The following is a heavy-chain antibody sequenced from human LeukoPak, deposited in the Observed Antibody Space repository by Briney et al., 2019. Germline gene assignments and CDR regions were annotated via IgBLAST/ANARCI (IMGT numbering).Heavy chain of an antibody. D-gene: IGHD3-10*01. V-gene: IGHV3-11*04. Sequence: GGSLRLSCAASGFTLSDYYMSWIRQAPGKGLEWVSYISSSGSTIYYADSVKGRFTISRDNAKNSLYLQMNSLRAEDTAVYYCARDGSLWFGELLSGNWFDPWGQGTLVTVSS. J-gene: IGHJ5*02. CDR2: ISSSGSTI. CDR3: ARDGSLWFGELLSGNWFDP. CDR1: GFTLSDYY.